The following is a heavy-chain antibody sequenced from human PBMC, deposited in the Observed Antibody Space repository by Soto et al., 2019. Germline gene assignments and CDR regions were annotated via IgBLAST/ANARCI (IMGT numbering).Heavy chain of an antibody. CDR2: ISYDGSNK. Sequence: QVQLVESGGGVVQPGRSLRLSCAASGFTFSSYGMHWVRQAPGKGLEWVAVISYDGSNKYYADSVKGRFTISRDNSKNTLYLQMNSLRAEDTAVYYCAKDVPDYSSSPHGLDYWGQGTLVTVSS. V-gene: IGHV3-30*18. CDR3: AKDVPDYSSSPHGLDY. CDR1: GFTFSSYG. D-gene: IGHD6-13*01. J-gene: IGHJ4*02.